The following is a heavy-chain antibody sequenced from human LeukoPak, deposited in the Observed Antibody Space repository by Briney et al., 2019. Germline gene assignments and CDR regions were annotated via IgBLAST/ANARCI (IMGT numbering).Heavy chain of an antibody. CDR3: ARERASNNHDNWFDP. CDR1: GASFNDYY. CDR2: VNHSGSA. V-gene: IGHV4-34*01. D-gene: IGHD1/OR15-1a*01. J-gene: IGHJ5*02. Sequence: PSKTLSLTCAVYGASFNDYYWRWIRHSPTKGLEWIGEVNHSGSAKYNPSLKSRVTISADKSKNQFFLRLSPVAAADSGVYYCARERASNNHDNWFDPWGQGTLVTVSS.